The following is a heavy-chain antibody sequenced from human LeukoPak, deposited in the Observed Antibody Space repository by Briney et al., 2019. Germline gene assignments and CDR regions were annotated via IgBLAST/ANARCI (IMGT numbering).Heavy chain of an antibody. CDR3: ARVQYYGSGSYYNWFDP. Sequence: GGSLGLSCAASGFTFSSSWMHWVRQAPGKGLVWVSRINSDGSSTTYADSVKGRFTISRDNAKNTLYLQMNSLRAEDTAVYYCARVQYYGSGSYYNWFDPWGRGTLVTVSS. D-gene: IGHD3-10*01. CDR1: GFTFSSSW. V-gene: IGHV3-74*01. J-gene: IGHJ5*02. CDR2: INSDGSST.